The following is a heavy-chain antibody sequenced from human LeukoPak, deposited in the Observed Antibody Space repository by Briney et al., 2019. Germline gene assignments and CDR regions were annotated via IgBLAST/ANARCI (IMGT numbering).Heavy chain of an antibody. CDR2: ISGSGGTT. V-gene: IGHV3-23*01. J-gene: IGHJ3*02. CDR3: EKRKGNGCYRANDALDI. Sequence: PGGSLRPSCAASGFTFSSYAMSWVRQAPGKGLEWVSSISGSGGTTYYAESVKGRFTISRDNSKNTLYLQMSSLRAEDTAVYYCEKRKGNGCYRANDALDICGRGTIVTVSS. D-gene: IGHD3-22*01. CDR1: GFTFSSYA.